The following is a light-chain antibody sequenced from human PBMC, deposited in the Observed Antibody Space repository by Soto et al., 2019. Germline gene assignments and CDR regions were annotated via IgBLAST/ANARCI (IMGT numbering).Light chain of an antibody. Sequence: NFMLTQPHSVSESPGKTVAISCTGSSGSIASNYVQWYQQRPGSAPTTVIYEDNQRPSGVPDRFSGSIDISSNSASLTISGLKTEDEADYYCSSYTSNSARVFGGGTKLTVL. J-gene: IGLJ3*02. CDR1: SGSIASNY. CDR2: EDN. V-gene: IGLV6-57*02. CDR3: SSYTSNSARV.